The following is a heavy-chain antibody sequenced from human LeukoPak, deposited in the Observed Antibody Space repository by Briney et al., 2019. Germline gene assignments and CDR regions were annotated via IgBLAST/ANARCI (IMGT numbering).Heavy chain of an antibody. CDR3: ARAFKYYDILTGARYYYYGMDV. CDR2: ISAYNGNT. V-gene: IGHV1-18*01. CDR1: GHTFTSYG. D-gene: IGHD3-9*01. J-gene: IGHJ6*02. Sequence: ASVKVSCKASGHTFTSYGISWVRQAPGQGLEWMGWISAYNGNTNYAQKLQGRVTMTTDTSTSTAYMELRSLRSDDTAVYYCARAFKYYDILTGARYYYYGMDVWGQGTTVTVSS.